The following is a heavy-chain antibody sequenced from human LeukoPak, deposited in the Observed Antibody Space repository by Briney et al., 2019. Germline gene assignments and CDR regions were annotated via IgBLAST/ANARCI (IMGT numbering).Heavy chain of an antibody. Sequence: SSETLSLTCTVSGGSISSGSYYWSWIRQPAGKGLEWIGRIYTSESTNYNPSLKSRVTISVDTSKNQFSLKLSSVTAADTAVYYCAREPYDSSGYYYPSSFDYWGQGTLVTVSS. V-gene: IGHV4-61*02. CDR2: IYTSEST. CDR3: AREPYDSSGYYYPSSFDY. CDR1: GGSISSGSYY. D-gene: IGHD3-22*01. J-gene: IGHJ4*02.